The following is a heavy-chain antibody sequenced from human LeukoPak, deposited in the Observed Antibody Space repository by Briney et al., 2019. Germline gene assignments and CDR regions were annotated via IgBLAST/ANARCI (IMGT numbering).Heavy chain of an antibody. D-gene: IGHD1-1*01. V-gene: IGHV3-13*01. CDR1: GFTFSSFD. Sequence: GGSLRLSCAASGFTFSSFDMHWVRQPIGQGLEWVSTIGTASDTYYPGSVEGRFTLSRDNAKNSLYLQMNSLTAGDTAVYYCARGPPRGKYYYMDVWGKGTTVTVSS. J-gene: IGHJ6*03. CDR2: IGTASDT. CDR3: ARGPPRGKYYYMDV.